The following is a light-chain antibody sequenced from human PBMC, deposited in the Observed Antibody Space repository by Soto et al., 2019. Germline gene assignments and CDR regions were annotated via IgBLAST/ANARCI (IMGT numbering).Light chain of an antibody. V-gene: IGKV3-15*01. CDR1: QSLSIN. CDR3: HQYNYWPPMT. Sequence: TLSPGTQCGSRGEGATLSCRARQSLSINFAWYQQKPGQAPRLLTYVASTRATGIPARFSGSGSGTGFTLTISSLQSEDFAFYYCHQYNYWPPMTFGQGTRLEIK. J-gene: IGKJ5*01. CDR2: VAS.